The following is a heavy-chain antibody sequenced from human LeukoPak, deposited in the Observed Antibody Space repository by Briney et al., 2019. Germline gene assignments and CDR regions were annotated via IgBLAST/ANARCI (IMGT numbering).Heavy chain of an antibody. CDR3: ARERYWFDP. V-gene: IGHV4-61*02. J-gene: IGHJ5*02. Sequence: PSETLSLTCTVSGDSISSGSYYWRWIRQPAGKGLEWIGRIYTSGSTNYNPSLKSRVTISVDTSKNQFSLKLSSVTAADTAVYYCARERYWFDPWGQGTLVTVSS. CDR2: IYTSGST. CDR1: GDSISSGSYY.